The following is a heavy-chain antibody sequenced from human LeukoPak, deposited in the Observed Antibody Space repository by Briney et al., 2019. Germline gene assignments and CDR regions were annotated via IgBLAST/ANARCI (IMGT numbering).Heavy chain of an antibody. J-gene: IGHJ4*02. Sequence: PGGSLRLSCVVSGFTFSSYWMSWVRQAPGKGLEWVSSIKQDGSEKYYVDSVKGRFTISRDNAKNSLYLQMNSLRAEATALYYCARVQWELRRVGRYFEYWRQPALATVPS. V-gene: IGHV3-7*03. CDR1: GFTFSSYW. D-gene: IGHD1-26*01. CDR2: IKQDGSEK. CDR3: ARVQWELRRVGRYFEY.